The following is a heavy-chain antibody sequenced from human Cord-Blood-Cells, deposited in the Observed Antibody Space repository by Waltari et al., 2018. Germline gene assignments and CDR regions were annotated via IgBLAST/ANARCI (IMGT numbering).Heavy chain of an antibody. CDR3: ARGPPGYDSSGAWYFDL. CDR2: INHSGST. D-gene: IGHD3-22*01. CDR1: GGSFSGYY. J-gene: IGHJ2*01. V-gene: IGHV4-34*01. Sequence: QVQLQQWGAGLLKPSETLSLTCAVYGGSFSGYYWSWIRQPPGKGLEWIGEINHSGSTNYHPSLKSRVTISVDTSKNQFSLKLSSVTAADTAVYYCARGPPGYDSSGAWYFDLWGRGTLVTVSS.